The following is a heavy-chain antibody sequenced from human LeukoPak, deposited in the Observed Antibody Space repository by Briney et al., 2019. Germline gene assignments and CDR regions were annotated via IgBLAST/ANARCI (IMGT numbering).Heavy chain of an antibody. D-gene: IGHD3-10*01. CDR2: ISGSGGST. CDR3: AKSGYYYGSGRYPRGYFDY. V-gene: IGHV3-23*01. Sequence: GGSLRLSCAASGFTFSSYAMSWVRQAPGKGLEWVSAISGSGGSTYYADSVKGRFTISRDNSKNTLYLQMNSLRAEDTAVYYCAKSGYYYGSGRYPRGYFDYWGQGTLVTVSS. CDR1: GFTFSSYA. J-gene: IGHJ4*02.